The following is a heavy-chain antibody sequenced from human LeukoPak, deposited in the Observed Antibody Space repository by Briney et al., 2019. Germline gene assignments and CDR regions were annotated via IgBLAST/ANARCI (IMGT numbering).Heavy chain of an antibody. V-gene: IGHV3-21*01. CDR1: GFTFSSYS. J-gene: IGHJ4*02. Sequence: PGGSLRLSCAASGFTFSSYSMNWVRQAPGKGLEWVSSISSSSSYIYYADSVKGRFTISRDNAKNSLYLQMNSLRAEDTAVYYCARDEKYDYVWGSYRYSYYFDYWGQGTLVTVSS. CDR2: ISSSSSYI. D-gene: IGHD3-16*02. CDR3: ARDEKYDYVWGSYRYSYYFDY.